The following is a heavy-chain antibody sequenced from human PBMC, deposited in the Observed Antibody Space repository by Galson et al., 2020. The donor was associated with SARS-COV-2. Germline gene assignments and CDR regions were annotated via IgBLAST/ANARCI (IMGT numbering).Heavy chain of an antibody. CDR3: ARNEIDSSSWDFDY. D-gene: IGHD6-13*01. CDR2: INPNSGGT. CDR1: GYTFTGYY. Sequence: ASVKVSCKASGYTFTGYYMHWVRQAPGHGLEWMGWINPNSGGTNYAQKFQGRVTMTRDTSISTAYMELSRLRSDDTAVYYCARNEIDSSSWDFDYWGQGTLVTVSS. V-gene: IGHV1-2*02. J-gene: IGHJ4*02.